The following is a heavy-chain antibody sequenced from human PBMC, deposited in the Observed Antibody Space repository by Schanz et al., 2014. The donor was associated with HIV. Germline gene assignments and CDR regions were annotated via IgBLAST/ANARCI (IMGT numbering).Heavy chain of an antibody. CDR3: AKMEMAIVRWYYGMDV. CDR2: ISYDGSNK. Sequence: QVQLVESGGGVVQPGRSLRLSCAASGFTFSTYGMHWVRQAPGKGLEGVAVISYDGSNKYYADSVKGRFTISRDNSKSTLYLEMNSLRAEDTAVYYCAKMEMAIVRWYYGMDVWGQGTTVTVSS. CDR1: GFTFSTYG. V-gene: IGHV3-30*18. J-gene: IGHJ6*02. D-gene: IGHD3-16*02.